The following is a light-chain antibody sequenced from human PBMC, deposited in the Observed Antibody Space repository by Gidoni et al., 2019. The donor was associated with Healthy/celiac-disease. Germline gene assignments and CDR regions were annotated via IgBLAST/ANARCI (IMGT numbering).Light chain of an antibody. J-gene: IGKJ4*01. V-gene: IGKV1-33*01. CDR1: QDISNY. CDR3: QQYDNLT. CDR2: DAS. Sequence: DIQMTQSPSSLSASVGDRVTITCQASQDISNYLNCYQQKPGKAPKLLIYDASNLETGVPSRFSGSGSGTDFTFTISSLQPEDIATYYCQQYDNLTFGGGTKVEIK.